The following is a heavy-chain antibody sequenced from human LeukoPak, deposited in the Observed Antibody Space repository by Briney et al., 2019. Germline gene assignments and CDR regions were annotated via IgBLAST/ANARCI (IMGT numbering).Heavy chain of an antibody. D-gene: IGHD3-22*01. V-gene: IGHV3-43*02. J-gene: IGHJ5*01. CDR2: ISGDGGST. CDR3: ARESDSSGWYDS. Sequence: GGSLRLSCAAPGFSFDGYAIHWGRQAPGKGLEWVSLISGDGGSTFYADSVKGRFTISRDNSKNPLYLQMSSLRSEDTALYYCARESDSSGWYDSWGQGTLVTVSS. CDR1: GFSFDGYA.